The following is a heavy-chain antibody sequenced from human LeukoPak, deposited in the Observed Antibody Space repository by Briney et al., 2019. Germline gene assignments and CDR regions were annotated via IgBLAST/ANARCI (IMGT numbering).Heavy chain of an antibody. J-gene: IGHJ5*02. CDR1: GFTFSRYS. CDR3: ASALTYYYDTSGSLP. Sequence: PGGSLRLSCAASGFTFSRYSMNWVRHAPGKGLEWVSYISSSSNSIYYADSVKGRLTISRDNAKNSLYLQMKSLRAEDTAVYYCASALTYYYDTSGSLPWGQGTLVTVSS. CDR2: ISSSSNSI. D-gene: IGHD3-22*01. V-gene: IGHV3-48*01.